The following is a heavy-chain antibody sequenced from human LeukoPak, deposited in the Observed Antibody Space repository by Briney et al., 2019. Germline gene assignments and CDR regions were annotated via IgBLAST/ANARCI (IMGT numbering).Heavy chain of an antibody. Sequence: GGSLRLSCASSGFTFSSFSMNWVRQAPGKGLEWVSSISPGSDYIYYADSVKGRFTISRDNAKNSLFLQMNSLRAEDTAVYYCARGSYGDYDYWGQGTLVTVSS. D-gene: IGHD4-17*01. V-gene: IGHV3-21*01. CDR2: ISPGSDYI. J-gene: IGHJ4*02. CDR1: GFTFSSFS. CDR3: ARGSYGDYDY.